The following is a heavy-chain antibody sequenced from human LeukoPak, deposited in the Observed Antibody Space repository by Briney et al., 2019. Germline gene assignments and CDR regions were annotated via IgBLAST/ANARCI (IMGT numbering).Heavy chain of an antibody. J-gene: IGHJ4*02. CDR1: GGSISSYY. CDR2: MYTSGST. CDR3: ASGIYDFWSGYSSFDY. V-gene: IGHV4-4*07. Sequence: SETLSLTFTVSGGSISSYYWSWIRQPAGKGLEWIGRMYTSGSTNYNPSLKSRVTMSVDTSKNQFSLKLSSVTAADTAVYYCASGIYDFWSGYSSFDYWGQGTLVTVSS. D-gene: IGHD3-3*01.